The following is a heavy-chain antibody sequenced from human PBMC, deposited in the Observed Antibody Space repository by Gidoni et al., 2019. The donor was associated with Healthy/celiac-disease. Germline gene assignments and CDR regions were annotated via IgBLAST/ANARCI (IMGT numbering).Heavy chain of an antibody. Sequence: QVQLVESGGGVVQPGRSLSLSCAASGFPFSSYPMPWVRQAPGQGLEWVAVISYDGSNKYYADSVKGRFTISRDNSKNTLYLQMNSLRAEDTAVYYCAREAGLSLWFGEADDAFDIWGQGTMVTVSS. V-gene: IGHV3-30-3*01. CDR3: AREAGLSLWFGEADDAFDI. J-gene: IGHJ3*02. CDR2: ISYDGSNK. D-gene: IGHD3-10*01. CDR1: GFPFSSYP.